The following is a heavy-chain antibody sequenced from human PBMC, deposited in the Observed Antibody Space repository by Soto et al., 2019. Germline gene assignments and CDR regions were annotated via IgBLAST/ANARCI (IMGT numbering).Heavy chain of an antibody. V-gene: IGHV3-30*18. CDR1: GFTFSSYG. CDR2: TSYDGSNK. CDR3: AKAGRIGGDGGMDV. Sequence: QVQLVESGGGVVQPGRSLRLSCAASGFTFSSYGMHWVRQAPGKGLEWVAVTSYDGSNKYYADSVKGRFTISRDNSKNTLYLQMNSLSAEDTAVYYCAKAGRIGGDGGMDVWGQGTTVAVSS. D-gene: IGHD1-26*01. J-gene: IGHJ6*02.